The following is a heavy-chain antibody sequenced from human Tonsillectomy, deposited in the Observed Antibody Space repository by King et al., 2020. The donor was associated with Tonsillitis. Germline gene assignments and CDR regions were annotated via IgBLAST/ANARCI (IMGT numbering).Heavy chain of an antibody. CDR3: AKDGTVAGRRPTYYFDS. D-gene: IGHD6-19*01. Sequence: VQLVESGGGLVQPGGSLRLSCEASGFTFSNYAMTWVRQAPGKGLEWVSAIDGGGGSTYYADSMKGRYTISRDNSKNTLYLEMDSLRAEGTAIYYCAKDGTVAGRRPTYYFDSWGQGFLVTVSS. CDR2: IDGGGGST. J-gene: IGHJ4*02. CDR1: GFTFSNYA. V-gene: IGHV3-23*04.